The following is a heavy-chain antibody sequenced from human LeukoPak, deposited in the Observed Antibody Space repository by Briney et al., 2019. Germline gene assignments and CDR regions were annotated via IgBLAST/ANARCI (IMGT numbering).Heavy chain of an antibody. V-gene: IGHV3-23*01. J-gene: IGHJ4*02. CDR1: GFTFGNYA. CDR3: ARYCTSTSCAFEY. CDR2: ISGSGGSS. Sequence: GGSLRLSCAASGFTFGNYAMTWVRQAPGEGLEWVSSISGSGGSSIYADSVKGRFTISRDNSKSTLYLQMNSLRAEDTAIYYCARYCTSTSCAFEYWGQGTLVTVSS. D-gene: IGHD2-2*01.